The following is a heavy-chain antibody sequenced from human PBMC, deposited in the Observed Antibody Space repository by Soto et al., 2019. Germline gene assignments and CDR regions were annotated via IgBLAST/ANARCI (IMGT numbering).Heavy chain of an antibody. J-gene: IGHJ6*03. Sequence: QLQLQESGPGLVKPAETLSVTCTVSGVPISSSNHYWGWIRQPPGKGLEWIGSIYYIGSTYYNPSVQSRVTISVDTSKNQFSLKVKSVTAADTAVYFCARLGDRVNYYYMDVWGKGTTVTVSS. CDR2: IYYIGST. V-gene: IGHV4-39*01. D-gene: IGHD6-13*01. CDR1: GVPISSSNHY. CDR3: ARLGDRVNYYYMDV.